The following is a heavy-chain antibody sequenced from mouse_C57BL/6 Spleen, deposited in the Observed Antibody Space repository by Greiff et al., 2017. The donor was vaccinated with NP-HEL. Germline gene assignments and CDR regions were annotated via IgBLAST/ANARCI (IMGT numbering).Heavy chain of an antibody. CDR2: IYPGDGDT. V-gene: IGHV1-80*01. J-gene: IGHJ4*01. CDR1: GYAFSSYW. CDR3: ARAKDYYYAMDY. Sequence: VKLVESGAELVKPGASVKISCKASGYAFSSYWMNWVKQRPGKGLEWIGQIYPGDGDTNYNGKFKGKATLTADKSSSTAYMQLSSLTSEDSAVYFCARAKDYYYAMDYWGQGTSVTVSS.